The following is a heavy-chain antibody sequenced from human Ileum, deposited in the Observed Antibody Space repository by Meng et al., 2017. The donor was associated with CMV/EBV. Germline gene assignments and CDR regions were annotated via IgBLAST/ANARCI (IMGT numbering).Heavy chain of an antibody. J-gene: IGHJ5*02. V-gene: IGHV1-2*02. D-gene: IGHD5-12*01. CDR2: IKFNSGGT. Sequence: CKASGYTFTDYFIQWVRQAPGQGLEWMGWIKFNSGGTNYAQKFQGRVTMTRDTSVSTAYMELNSLRSDDTAVYYCVPYSGSSFRFDPWGQGTLVTVSS. CDR3: VPYSGSSFRFDP. CDR1: GYTFTDYF.